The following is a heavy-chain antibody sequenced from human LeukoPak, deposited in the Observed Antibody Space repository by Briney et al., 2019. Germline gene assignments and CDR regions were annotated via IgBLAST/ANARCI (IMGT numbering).Heavy chain of an antibody. CDR2: IYYSGST. J-gene: IGHJ4*02. Sequence: SETLSLTCTVSGGSISSGDYYWSWIRQPPGKGLEWIGYIYYSGSTYYNPSLKSRVTISVDTSKNQFSLKLSSVTAADTAVYYCASAYYDSSGYYYTDYWGQGTLVTVSS. CDR1: GGSISSGDYY. CDR3: ASAYYDSSGYYYTDY. D-gene: IGHD3-22*01. V-gene: IGHV4-30-4*01.